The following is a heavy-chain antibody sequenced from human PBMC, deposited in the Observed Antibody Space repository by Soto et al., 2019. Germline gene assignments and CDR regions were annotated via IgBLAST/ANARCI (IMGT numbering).Heavy chain of an antibody. CDR3: ASYNYQYYFDY. Sequence: QLQLQESGPGLVKPSETLSLTCTVSGGSISSSSYYWGWIRQPPGKGLEWIGSVYYSGTTYYNPSLKSRVTISVDTSKNQFSLKLSSVTAADTAVYYCASYNYQYYFDYWGQRTLVTVSS. D-gene: IGHD1-1*01. J-gene: IGHJ4*02. CDR2: VYYSGTT. CDR1: GGSISSSSYY. V-gene: IGHV4-39*01.